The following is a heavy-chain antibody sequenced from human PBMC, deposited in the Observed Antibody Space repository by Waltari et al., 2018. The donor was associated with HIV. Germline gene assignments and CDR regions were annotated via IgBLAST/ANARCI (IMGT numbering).Heavy chain of an antibody. D-gene: IGHD3-16*01. CDR2: ISHSGST. Sequence: HVQLEQWGTGLLNPSQPLSLTCAAYGHSLRHYHREPYQSFNEYPCSWFRQPPGKGLEWIGEISHSGSTNDNPSLKSPGSITIDTSKKQFSLKLRSVAAADTAIYYCARIAGHAHLWAHYGDYWGQGKLVTVSS. CDR3: ARIAGHAHLWAHYGDY. V-gene: IGHV4-34*01. J-gene: IGHJ4*02. CDR1: GHSLRHYHREPYQSFNEYP.